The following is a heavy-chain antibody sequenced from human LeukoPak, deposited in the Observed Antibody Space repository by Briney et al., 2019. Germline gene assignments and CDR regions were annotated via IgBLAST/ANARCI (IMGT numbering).Heavy chain of an antibody. Sequence: ASVKVSCKASGYTFSNYDINWVRQTTGQGLQWIGWMNPNSGDSGYAQELQGRVTMTRDTSISTAYMKLSSLTSEDTALYFCARFSPDENHGDYAFDYWGQGTPVTVSS. V-gene: IGHV1-8*01. CDR2: MNPNSGDS. CDR1: GYTFSNYD. CDR3: ARFSPDENHGDYAFDY. J-gene: IGHJ4*02. D-gene: IGHD4-17*01.